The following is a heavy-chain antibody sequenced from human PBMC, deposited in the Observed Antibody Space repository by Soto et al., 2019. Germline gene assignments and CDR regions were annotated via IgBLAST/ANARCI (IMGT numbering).Heavy chain of an antibody. J-gene: IGHJ4*02. V-gene: IGHV1-18*01. Sequence: GAPAEASCKECGYSFTSKASSWVRQDKGQGLEWMGWISAYNGNTNYAQKLQGRVTMTTDTSTSTAYMELRSLRSDDTAVYYCARAGVVVVAATDFDYWGQGTLVTVSS. CDR3: ARAGVVVVAATDFDY. D-gene: IGHD2-15*01. CDR2: ISAYNGNT. CDR1: GYSFTSKA.